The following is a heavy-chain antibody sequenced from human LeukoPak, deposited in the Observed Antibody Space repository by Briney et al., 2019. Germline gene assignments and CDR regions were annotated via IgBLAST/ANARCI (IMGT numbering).Heavy chain of an antibody. CDR2: ISAYNGNT. Sequence: GASVKVSCKASGYTFTSYGISWVRQAPGQGLEWMGWISAYNGNTNYAQKLQGRVTMTTDTSTSTAYMELRSLRSDDTAVYYCASPLQHREQQPDAFDIWGQGTTVTVSS. J-gene: IGHJ3*02. CDR1: GYTFTSYG. V-gene: IGHV1-18*01. CDR3: ASPLQHREQQPDAFDI. D-gene: IGHD6-13*01.